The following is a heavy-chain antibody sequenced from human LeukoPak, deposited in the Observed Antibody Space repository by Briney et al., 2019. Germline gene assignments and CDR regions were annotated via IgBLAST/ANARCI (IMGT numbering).Heavy chain of an antibody. CDR3: ARGTPSSSGWLYYGMDV. CDR2: ISYDGSNK. V-gene: IGHV3-30-3*01. CDR1: GFTFSSYA. D-gene: IGHD6-19*01. J-gene: IGHJ6*02. Sequence: PGRSLRLSCAASGFTFSSYAMHWVRQAPGKGLEWVAVISYDGSNKYYADSVKGRFTISRDNSKNTLYLQMNSLRAEDMAVYYCARGTPSSSGWLYYGMDVWGQGTTVTVSS.